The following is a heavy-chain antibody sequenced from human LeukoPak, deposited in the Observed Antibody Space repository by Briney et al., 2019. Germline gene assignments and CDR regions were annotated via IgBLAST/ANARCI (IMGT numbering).Heavy chain of an antibody. V-gene: IGHV1-69*04. CDR3: ARAFVVDQVGATSGIDY. J-gene: IGHJ4*02. CDR1: GGTFSSYA. D-gene: IGHD1-26*01. Sequence: ASVKVSCTASGGTFSSYAISWVRQAPGQGLEWMGRIIPILGIANYAQKFQGRVTITADKSTSTAYMELSSLRSEDTAVYYCARAFVVDQVGATSGIDYWGQGTLVTVSS. CDR2: IIPILGIA.